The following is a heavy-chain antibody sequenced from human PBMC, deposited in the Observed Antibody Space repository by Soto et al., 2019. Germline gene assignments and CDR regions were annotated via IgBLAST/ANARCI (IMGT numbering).Heavy chain of an antibody. D-gene: IGHD3-22*01. CDR3: YSRGNYYYGSGCYQYYFDY. CDR2: IKSKTHGGTT. CDR1: EFTFNNAG. Sequence: PGGSLRLSCGASEFTFNNAGMSWVRQAPGKGLEWIGRIKSKTHGGTTDYAAHVKGIFGISSDDAENTLCLEMHRLRTEDTAVYDCYSRGNYYYGSGCYQYYFDYWGQGTLVTVSS. V-gene: IGHV3-15*01. J-gene: IGHJ4*02.